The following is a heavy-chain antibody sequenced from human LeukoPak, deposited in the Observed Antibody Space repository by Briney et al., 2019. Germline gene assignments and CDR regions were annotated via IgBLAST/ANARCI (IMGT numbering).Heavy chain of an antibody. J-gene: IGHJ5*02. Sequence: SETLSLTCTVSGGSISSYYWSWIRQPPGKGLQWIGYIYSSGSTNYNPSLKSRGTISVDTSKNQFSLKLTSVTAADTAVYYCAREEIRSWFDPWGQGTLVTVSS. D-gene: IGHD5-24*01. CDR2: IYSSGST. CDR3: AREEIRSWFDP. V-gene: IGHV4-59*01. CDR1: GGSISSYY.